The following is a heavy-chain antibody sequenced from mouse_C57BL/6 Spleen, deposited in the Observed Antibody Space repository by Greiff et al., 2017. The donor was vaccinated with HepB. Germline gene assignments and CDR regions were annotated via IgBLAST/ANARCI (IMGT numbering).Heavy chain of an antibody. D-gene: IGHD2-4*01. V-gene: IGHV1-9*01. Sequence: QVQLQQSGAELMKPGASVKLSCKATGYTFTGYWIEWVKQRPGHGLEWIGEILPGSGSTNYNEKFKGKGTVTADTSSNTAYMQLSSLTTDDSAIYVCARGSYYEYDRYFDDWGTGTTVTVSS. J-gene: IGHJ1*03. CDR2: ILPGSGST. CDR1: GYTFTGYW. CDR3: ARGSYYEYDRYFDD.